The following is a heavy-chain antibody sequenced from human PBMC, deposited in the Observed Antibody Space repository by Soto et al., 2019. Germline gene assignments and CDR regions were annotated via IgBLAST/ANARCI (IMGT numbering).Heavy chain of an antibody. CDR2: ISSSGSTI. Sequence: GGSLRLSCATSGFTFSDYYMSLIRQAPGKGLEWVSYISSSGSTIYYADSVKGRFTISRDNAKNSLYLQMNSLRAEDTAVYYCARDEVFKAAAATRAKDYWGQGTLVTVSS. J-gene: IGHJ4*02. V-gene: IGHV3-11*01. CDR3: ARDEVFKAAAATRAKDY. D-gene: IGHD6-13*01. CDR1: GFTFSDYY.